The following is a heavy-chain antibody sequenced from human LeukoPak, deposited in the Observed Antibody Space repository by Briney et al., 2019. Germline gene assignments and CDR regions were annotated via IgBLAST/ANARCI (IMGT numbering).Heavy chain of an antibody. Sequence: SETLSLTCTVSGGSINSSSYYWGWIHQPPGKGLEWIGNIYYSGSTYYNPSLKSRVTISVDTSKNQFSLKLSSVTAADTAVYYCARDVYYYDSTDDAFDIWGQGTMVTVSS. V-gene: IGHV4-39*07. CDR3: ARDVYYYDSTDDAFDI. D-gene: IGHD3-22*01. CDR1: GGSINSSSYY. J-gene: IGHJ3*02. CDR2: IYYSGST.